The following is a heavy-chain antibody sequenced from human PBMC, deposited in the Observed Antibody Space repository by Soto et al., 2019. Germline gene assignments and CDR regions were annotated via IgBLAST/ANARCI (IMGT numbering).Heavy chain of an antibody. CDR2: ISSSGDSA. CDR1: GFIFSTYA. D-gene: IGHD4-17*01. CDR3: AHPRGYGVFDAVDI. J-gene: IGHJ3*02. V-gene: IGHV3-23*01. Sequence: GGSLRLSCAASGFIFSTYAMNWVRQAPGKGLEWVSAISSSGDSAYYAESVRGRFTISRDNSIDTLYLQMRSLRPEDTAVHYCAHPRGYGVFDAVDIWGQGTMVTVSS.